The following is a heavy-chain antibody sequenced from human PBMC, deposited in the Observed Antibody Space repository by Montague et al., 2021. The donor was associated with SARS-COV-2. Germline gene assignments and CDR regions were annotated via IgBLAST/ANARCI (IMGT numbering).Heavy chain of an antibody. CDR2: IYDSGST. V-gene: IGHV4-59*02. Sequence: ETLSLTCIVSGRSVRSYYWSWIRQPPGKGLEWIGYIYDSGSTNYNPSLKSRVTISVDTSKNQFSLKLSSVTAADTAVYYCARENTVTTFGGPYYIDSWGQGTLATVSA. J-gene: IGHJ4*02. D-gene: IGHD4-17*01. CDR3: ARENTVTTFGGPYYIDS. CDR1: GRSVRSYY.